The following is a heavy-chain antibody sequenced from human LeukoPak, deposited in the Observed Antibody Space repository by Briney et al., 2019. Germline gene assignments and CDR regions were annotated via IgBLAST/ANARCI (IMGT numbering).Heavy chain of an antibody. CDR1: ASFFSMYA. CDR2: VSGSGRHT. J-gene: IGHJ4*02. CDR3: AKNRGGSGSYDSSGLDY. V-gene: IGHV3-23*01. D-gene: IGHD3-22*01. Sequence: GGSLRPSCAASASFFSMYAMSWVRQAPGRGLEWVSTVSGSGRHTNHADYVKGRFTMSRDNCKNTLYLQMNSLRAEDTDAYYCAKNRGGSGSYDSSGLDYWGQGTLVTVSS.